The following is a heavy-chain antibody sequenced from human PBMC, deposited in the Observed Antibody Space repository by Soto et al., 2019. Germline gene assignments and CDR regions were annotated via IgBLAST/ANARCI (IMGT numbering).Heavy chain of an antibody. J-gene: IGHJ4*02. CDR2: VSASGIIT. Sequence: GGSLRLSCVVSGFTFSTYYISWVRQAPWKGLEWVSGVSASGIITSYADPAKGRFTISRDNAKNTVYLQMDSLRAEDTAVYYCAARSRYYDFWSGYYGDFDYFAQGTLVTFSS. CDR3: AARSRYYDFWSGYYGDFDY. V-gene: IGHV3-23*01. CDR1: GFTFSTYY. D-gene: IGHD3-3*01.